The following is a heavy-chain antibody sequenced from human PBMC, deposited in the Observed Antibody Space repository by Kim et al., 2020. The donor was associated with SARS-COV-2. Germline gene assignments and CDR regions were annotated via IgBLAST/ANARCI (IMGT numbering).Heavy chain of an antibody. CDR3: ARDLDIGRSGYPRADPYYYYYYGMDV. D-gene: IGHD5-12*01. V-gene: IGHV3-21*01. CDR1: GFTFSSYS. CDR2: ISSSSSYI. Sequence: GGSLRLSCAASGFTFSSYSMNWVRQAPGKGLEWVSSISSSSSYIYYADSVKGRFTISRDNAKNSLYLQMNSLRAEDTAVYYCARDLDIGRSGYPRADPYYYYYYGMDVWGQGTTVTVSS. J-gene: IGHJ6*02.